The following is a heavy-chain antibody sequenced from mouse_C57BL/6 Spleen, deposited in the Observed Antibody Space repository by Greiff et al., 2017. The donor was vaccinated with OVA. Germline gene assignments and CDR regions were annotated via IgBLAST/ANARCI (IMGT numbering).Heavy chain of an antibody. CDR1: GYAFSSYW. Sequence: VQLQQSGAELVKPGASVKISCKASGYAFSSYWMNWVKQRPGKGLEWIGQIYPGDGDTNYNGKFKGQATLTADKSSSTAYMQLSSLTSEDSAGYVGARVTYDGSSGSYWYVDVWGTGTTVTVSS. D-gene: IGHD1-1*01. CDR2: IYPGDGDT. J-gene: IGHJ1*03. V-gene: IGHV1-80*01. CDR3: ARVTYDGSSGSYWYVDV.